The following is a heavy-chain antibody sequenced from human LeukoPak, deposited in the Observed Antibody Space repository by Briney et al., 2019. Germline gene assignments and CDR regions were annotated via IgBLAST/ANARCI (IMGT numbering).Heavy chain of an antibody. Sequence: GASVTVSCKVSGYTLTELSMHWVRQAPGKGLEWMGGFDPEDGETIYAQKFQGRVTMTEDTSTDTAYMELSSLRSEDTAVYYCATDLYDTGPTVDYWGQGTLVTVSS. V-gene: IGHV1-24*01. CDR1: GYTLTELS. CDR3: ATDLYDTGPTVDY. D-gene: IGHD5/OR15-5a*01. J-gene: IGHJ4*02. CDR2: FDPEDGET.